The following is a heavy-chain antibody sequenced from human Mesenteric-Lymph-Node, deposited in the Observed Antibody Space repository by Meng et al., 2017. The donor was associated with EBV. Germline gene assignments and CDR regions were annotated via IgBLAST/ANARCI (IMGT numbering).Heavy chain of an antibody. J-gene: IGHJ4*02. D-gene: IGHD6-13*01. CDR2: GKGNT. V-gene: IGHV1-3*01. CDR3: VREGSSWYGGGFYDY. Sequence: GKGNTKYSQKFQGRVTLTSDTSASTAYMELTSLISEDAAVYYCVREGSSWYGGGFYDYWGQGTLVTVSS.